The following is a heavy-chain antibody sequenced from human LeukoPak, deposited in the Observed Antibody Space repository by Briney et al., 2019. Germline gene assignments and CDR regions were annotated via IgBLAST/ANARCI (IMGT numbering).Heavy chain of an antibody. CDR1: GFTFSSCA. J-gene: IGHJ4*02. Sequence: GGSLRLSCAASGFTFSSCAMNWVRQAPGKGLEWVSAIDNSGAVTYYADSVKGRFTISRDNSKNTLYLQMSSLRVEDTAIYYCAIVATVTANFNYWGQGTLLTVSS. D-gene: IGHD5-24*01. CDR2: IDNSGAVT. V-gene: IGHV3-23*01. CDR3: AIVATVTANFNY.